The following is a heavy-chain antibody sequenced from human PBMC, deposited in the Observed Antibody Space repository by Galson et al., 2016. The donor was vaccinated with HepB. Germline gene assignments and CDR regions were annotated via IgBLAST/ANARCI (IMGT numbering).Heavy chain of an antibody. CDR2: NYEEGGS. D-gene: IGHD4/OR15-4a*01. CDR3: ARVFDYALDN. Sequence: SLRLSCAASGFSVSSNDMSWVRRTPGKGLEWVSINYEEGGSDYADSVKGRFTISGDNAKNLLYLQMYSLGVEDTAVYYCARVFDYALDNWGQGTLVTVSP. J-gene: IGHJ4*02. CDR1: GFSVSSND. V-gene: IGHV3-53*01.